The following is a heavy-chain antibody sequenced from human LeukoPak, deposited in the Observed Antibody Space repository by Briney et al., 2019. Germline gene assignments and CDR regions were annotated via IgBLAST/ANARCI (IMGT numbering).Heavy chain of an antibody. CDR3: ARVVDTAGYFDY. CDR2: ISGSGATT. D-gene: IGHD5-18*01. CDR1: GFTFSNHD. V-gene: IGHV3-23*01. J-gene: IGHJ4*02. Sequence: GGSLRLSCAASGFTFSNHDMNWARQAPGKGLEWVSIISGSGATTFYTDSVKGRFTISRDNSKNTVFLQMNSLRAEDTAVYYCARVVDTAGYFDYWGQGTLVTVSS.